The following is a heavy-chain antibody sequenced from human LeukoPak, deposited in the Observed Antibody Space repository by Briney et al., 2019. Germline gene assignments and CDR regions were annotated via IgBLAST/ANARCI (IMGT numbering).Heavy chain of an antibody. CDR1: GFTFSSYE. Sequence: GGSLRLSCAASGFTFSSYEMNWVRQAPGKELEWVSYISSSGSTVYYADSVKGRFTISRDNAKNSLYLQMNSLRAEDTAVYYCAREKGAAAGTDYWGQGTLVTVSS. D-gene: IGHD6-13*01. CDR3: AREKGAAAGTDY. CDR2: ISSSGSTV. J-gene: IGHJ4*02. V-gene: IGHV3-48*03.